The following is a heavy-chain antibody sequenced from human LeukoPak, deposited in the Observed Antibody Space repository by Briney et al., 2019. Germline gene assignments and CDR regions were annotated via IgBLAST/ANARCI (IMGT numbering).Heavy chain of an antibody. D-gene: IGHD3-16*01. CDR1: GFTFSSYG. CDR2: ITNSGENT. Sequence: GGSLRLSCAASGFTFSSYGMSWVRQAPGKGLEWVSGITNSGENTYCADSVKGRFTISRDNSKNTLFLEMNSLRVEDTAVYYCAKGRGFRVWDPWDNWGQGTLITVSS. V-gene: IGHV3-23*01. J-gene: IGHJ4*02. CDR3: AKGRGFRVWDPWDN.